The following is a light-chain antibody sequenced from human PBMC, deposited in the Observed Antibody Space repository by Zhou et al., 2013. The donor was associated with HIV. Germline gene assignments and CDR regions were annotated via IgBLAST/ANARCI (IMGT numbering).Light chain of an antibody. J-gene: IGKJ4*01. CDR3: QQYDNLSLT. Sequence: DIQMTQSPSSLSASIGDRVXITCQASQDITHYLFWYQQKPGKAPKLLIYDASNLETGVPSRFSGSGSGTDFTFTISSLQPEDIATYYCQQYDNLSLTFGRRDQGGDQT. V-gene: IGKV1-33*01. CDR2: DAS. CDR1: QDITHY.